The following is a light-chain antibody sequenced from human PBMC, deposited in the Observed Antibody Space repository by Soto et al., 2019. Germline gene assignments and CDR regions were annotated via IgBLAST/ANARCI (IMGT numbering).Light chain of an antibody. CDR3: CSYAGSSTFYV. CDR1: SSDVGSYNL. Sequence: QSALTQPASVSGSPGQSITISCTGTSSDVGSYNLVSWYQQHPGKAPKLMIYEGSKRPSGVSNRFSGSKSGNTASVTISGLQAEDEADYYCCSYAGSSTFYVFGTGTKLTVL. CDR2: EGS. J-gene: IGLJ1*01. V-gene: IGLV2-23*03.